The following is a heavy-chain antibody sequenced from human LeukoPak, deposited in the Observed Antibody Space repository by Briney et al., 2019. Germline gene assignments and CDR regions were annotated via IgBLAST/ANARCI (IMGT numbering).Heavy chain of an antibody. CDR3: AKPGHGDSYFDY. Sequence: GGTLRLSCAASGFTFSSYGMSWVRQAPGKGLEWVSAISGSGGSTYYADSVKGRFTISRDNSKNTLYLQMNSLRAEDTAVYYCAKPGHGDSYFDYWGQGTLVTVSS. CDR1: GFTFSSYG. CDR2: ISGSGGST. J-gene: IGHJ4*02. D-gene: IGHD4-17*01. V-gene: IGHV3-23*01.